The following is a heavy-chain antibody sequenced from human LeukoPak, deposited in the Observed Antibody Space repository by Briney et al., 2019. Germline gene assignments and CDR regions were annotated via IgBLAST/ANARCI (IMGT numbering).Heavy chain of an antibody. V-gene: IGHV3-23*01. D-gene: IGHD3-9*01. CDR3: AKWGDYDILTGYYVSDF. CDR1: GFIFRNNA. J-gene: IGHJ4*02. Sequence: GGPLRLSCAASGFIFRNNAMSWVGQAPGKGLEWFPAITGSGDTTYYADSVKGRFTISRDNSKNTLYVEMNTLRAEDTAVYYCAKWGDYDILTGYYVSDFWGQGTLVTVSS. CDR2: ITGSGDTT.